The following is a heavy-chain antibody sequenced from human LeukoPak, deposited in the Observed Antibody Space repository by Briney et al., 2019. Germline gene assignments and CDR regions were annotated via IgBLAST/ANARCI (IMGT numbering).Heavy chain of an antibody. J-gene: IGHJ4*02. CDR3: ARASRILGVYDSSGYYYDY. Sequence: SETLSLTCTVSGGSISSSSYYWGWIRQPPGKGLEWIGSIYYSGSTYYNPSLKSRVTISVDTSKNQFSLKLSSVTAADTAVYYCARASRILGVYDSSGYYYDYWGQGTLVTVSS. V-gene: IGHV4-39*07. CDR1: GGSISSSSYY. CDR2: IYYSGST. D-gene: IGHD3-22*01.